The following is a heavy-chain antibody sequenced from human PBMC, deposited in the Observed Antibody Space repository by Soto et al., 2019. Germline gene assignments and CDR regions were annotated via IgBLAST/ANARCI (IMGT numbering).Heavy chain of an antibody. V-gene: IGHV3-23*01. J-gene: IGHJ4*02. D-gene: IGHD6-19*01. CDR3: AKDWGSGWYGGGYFDY. Sequence: EVQLLESGGGLVQPGGYLRRSCAASGVAFSGYAMSWVRHASGKGLEWLSAISGSGGSTYYADSVKGRFTISRDNSKNTLYLQMNSLRAEDTAVYYCAKDWGSGWYGGGYFDYWGQGTLVTVSS. CDR2: ISGSGGST. CDR1: GVAFSGYA.